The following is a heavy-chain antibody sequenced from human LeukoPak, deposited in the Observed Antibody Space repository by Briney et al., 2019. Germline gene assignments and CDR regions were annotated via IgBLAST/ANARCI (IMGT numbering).Heavy chain of an antibody. D-gene: IGHD6-13*01. V-gene: IGHV3-38-3*01. CDR3: AKDRIAAAGTDAFDI. Sequence: GGSLRLSCAASGFTVSSNEMSWVRQAPGKGLEWVSSISGGSTYYADSRKGRFTISRDNSKNTLHLQMNSLRAEDTAVYYCAKDRIAAAGTDAFDIWGQGTMVTVSS. CDR1: GFTVSSNE. CDR2: ISGGST. J-gene: IGHJ3*02.